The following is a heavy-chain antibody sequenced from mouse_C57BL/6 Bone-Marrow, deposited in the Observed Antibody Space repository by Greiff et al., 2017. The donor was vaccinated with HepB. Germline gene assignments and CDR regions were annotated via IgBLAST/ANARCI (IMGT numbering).Heavy chain of an antibody. CDR3: TRLALDY. CDR1: GYTFTDYE. Sequence: VHLVESGAELVRPGASVTLSCKASGYTFTDYEMHWVKQTPVHGLEWIGAIDPETGGTAYNQKFKGKAILTADKSSSTAYMELRSLTSEDSAVYYCTRLALDYWGQGTTLTVSS. V-gene: IGHV1-15*01. J-gene: IGHJ2*01. CDR2: IDPETGGT.